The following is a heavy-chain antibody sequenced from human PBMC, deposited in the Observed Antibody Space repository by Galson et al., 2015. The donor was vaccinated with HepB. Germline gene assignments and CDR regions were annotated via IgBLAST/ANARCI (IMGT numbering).Heavy chain of an antibody. Sequence: SVKVSCKASGYTFTSYYMHWVRQAPGQGLEWMGIINPSGGSTSYAQKFQGRVTMTRDTSTSTVYMELSSLRSEDTAVYYCARDPREGRYYYYYMDVWGKGTTVTVSS. V-gene: IGHV1-46*03. CDR3: ARDPREGRYYYYYMDV. CDR1: GYTFTSYY. D-gene: IGHD3-10*01. J-gene: IGHJ6*03. CDR2: INPSGGST.